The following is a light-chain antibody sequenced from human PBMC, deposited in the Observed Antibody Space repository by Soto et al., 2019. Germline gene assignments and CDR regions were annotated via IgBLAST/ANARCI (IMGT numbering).Light chain of an antibody. Sequence: QSALTQPPSASGSPGQSVTISCTGTSSDVGAYKFVSWYQQNPGKAPKLIIYDVTKRPTGVPDRFSGSKSGNTASLTVSGLQAEDEADYYCSSYAGNRNYVFGSGTKVTVL. J-gene: IGLJ1*01. CDR1: SSDVGAYKF. CDR2: DVT. CDR3: SSYAGNRNYV. V-gene: IGLV2-8*01.